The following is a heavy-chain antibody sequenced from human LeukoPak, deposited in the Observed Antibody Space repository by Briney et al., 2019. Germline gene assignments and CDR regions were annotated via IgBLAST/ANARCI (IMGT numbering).Heavy chain of an antibody. Sequence: GSLRLSCAASGFTFSSYEMNWVRQAPGKGLEWIGSIYYSGSTYYNPSLKSRVTISVDTSKNQFSLKLCSVTAADTAVYYCARHLHGYSYGYFYWGQGTLVTVSS. D-gene: IGHD5-18*01. CDR3: ARHLHGYSYGYFY. CDR2: IYYSGST. V-gene: IGHV4-39*01. CDR1: GFTFSSYE. J-gene: IGHJ4*02.